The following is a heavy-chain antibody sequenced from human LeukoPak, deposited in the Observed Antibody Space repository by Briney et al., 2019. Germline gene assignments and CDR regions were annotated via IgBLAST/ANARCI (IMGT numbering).Heavy chain of an antibody. CDR2: INHSGST. V-gene: IGHV4-34*01. CDR3: ARGWLLWSYYYYGMDV. J-gene: IGHJ6*02. Sequence: PSETLSLTCTVYGGSFSGYYWSWIRQPPGKGLEWIGEINHSGSTNYNPSLKSRVTISVDTSKNQFSLKLSSVTAADTAVYYCARGWLLWSYYYYGMDVWGQGTTVTVSS. D-gene: IGHD3-9*01. CDR1: GGSFSGYY.